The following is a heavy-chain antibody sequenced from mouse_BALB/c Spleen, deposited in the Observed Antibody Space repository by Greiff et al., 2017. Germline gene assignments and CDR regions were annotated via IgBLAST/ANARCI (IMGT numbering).Heavy chain of an antibody. CDR3: ARGGYYGSSYVPWFDY. CDR2: ISDGGSYT. V-gene: IGHV5-4*02. D-gene: IGHD1-1*01. Sequence: EVKLVESGGGLVKPGGSLKLSCAASGFTFSDYYMYWVRQTPEKRLEWVATISDGGSYTYYPDSVKGRFTISRDNAKNNLYLQMSSLKSEDTAMYYCARGGYYGSSYVPWFDYWGQGTTLTVSS. J-gene: IGHJ2*01. CDR1: GFTFSDYY.